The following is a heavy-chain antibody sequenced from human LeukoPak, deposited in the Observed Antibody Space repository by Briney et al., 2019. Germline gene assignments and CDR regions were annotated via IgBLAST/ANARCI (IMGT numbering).Heavy chain of an antibody. CDR1: GFTFSSYT. D-gene: IGHD3-9*01. CDR2: ISSSSSAI. CDR3: ARGALRYSDY. J-gene: IGHJ4*02. V-gene: IGHV3-48*02. Sequence: PGGSLRLSCAASGFTFSSYTMNWDRQAAGKGLEWVSSISSSSSAIYYAASVKGRFTISRDNAKNSLYLQMNSLRDEDTAVYYCARGALRYSDYWGQGTLVTVSS.